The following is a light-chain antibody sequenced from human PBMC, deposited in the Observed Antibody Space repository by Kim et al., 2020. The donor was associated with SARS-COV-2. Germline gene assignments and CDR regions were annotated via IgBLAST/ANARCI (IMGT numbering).Light chain of an antibody. CDR2: GAT. Sequence: SLWQGESATRSCRASQSSSSNLCWYQQKPGQAPRVLIYGATTRAAGIPARCSGSGSGTEFTLTISSLQYDDFASYYCQQHNYWRAFGQGTRLEIK. J-gene: IGKJ5*01. CDR1: QSSSSN. V-gene: IGKV3-15*01. CDR3: QQHNYWRA.